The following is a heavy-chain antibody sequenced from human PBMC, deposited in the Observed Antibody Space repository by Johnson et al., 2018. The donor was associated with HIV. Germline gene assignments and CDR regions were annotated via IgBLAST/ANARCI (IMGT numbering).Heavy chain of an antibody. CDR2: ISYNGSHK. V-gene: IGHV3-30*04. CDR3: ARALADGWFSYDVFDI. D-gene: IGHD3-10*01. CDR1: GFTFSNYA. Sequence: VQLVESGGVVVQPGGSLRLSCAASGFTFSNYAMDWVRQAPGKGLEWVALISYNGSHKYYADSLKGRFTISRDNAKNSVDLQMNSLRAEDTAVYYCARALADGWFSYDVFDIWGQGTMVTVSS. J-gene: IGHJ3*02.